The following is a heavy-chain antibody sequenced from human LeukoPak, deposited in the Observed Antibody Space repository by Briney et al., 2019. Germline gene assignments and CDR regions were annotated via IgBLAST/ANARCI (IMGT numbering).Heavy chain of an antibody. V-gene: IGHV3-21*01. CDR1: GFTFSSYS. J-gene: IGHJ3*02. CDR3: ARAGLYEDYYGSGSYLLAFDI. Sequence: PGGSLRLSCAASGFTFSSYSMNWVRQAPGKGLEWVSSISRSSSYIYYAASVKGRFTISRDNAKNSLYLQMNSLRAEDTAVYYCARAGLYEDYYGSGSYLLAFDIWGQGTMVTVSS. D-gene: IGHD3-10*01. CDR2: ISRSSSYI.